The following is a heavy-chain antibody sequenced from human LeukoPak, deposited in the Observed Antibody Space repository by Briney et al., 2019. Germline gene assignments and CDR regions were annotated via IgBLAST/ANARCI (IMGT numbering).Heavy chain of an antibody. CDR2: IKQDGIYY. Sequence: GGSLRLSCADSGFTFSSFWMSWVRQAPGKGLEWVANIKQDGIYYFFVDSVKSRFPISTDNAKLSLFLRMNSLRAEDTAVYYCARDSSYYDYVWGSYLPGGDWGQGTLVTVSS. D-gene: IGHD3-16*02. CDR1: GFTFSSFW. J-gene: IGHJ4*02. CDR3: ARDSSYYDYVWGSYLPGGD. V-gene: IGHV3-7*01.